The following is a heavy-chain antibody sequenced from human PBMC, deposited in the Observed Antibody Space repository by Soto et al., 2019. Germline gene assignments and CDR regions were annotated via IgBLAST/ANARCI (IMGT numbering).Heavy chain of an antibody. V-gene: IGHV1-69*13. CDR1: GGTFSSYA. J-gene: IGHJ4*02. D-gene: IGHD3-22*01. CDR3: ARDSHSPLSYSSGYYYSAYHYFDY. Sequence: SVKVSCKASGGTFSSYAISWVRQAPGQGLAWMGGIIPIFGTANYAQKFQGRVTITADESTSTAYMELSSLRSEDTAVYYCARDSHSPLSYSSGYYYSAYHYFDYWGQGTLVTVSS. CDR2: IIPIFGTA.